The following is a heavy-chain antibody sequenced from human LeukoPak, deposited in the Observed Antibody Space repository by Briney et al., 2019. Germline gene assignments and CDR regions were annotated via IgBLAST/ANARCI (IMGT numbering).Heavy chain of an antibody. D-gene: IGHD2-2*01. CDR3: ARVGPAAARDY. CDR2: FSGTGGNT. V-gene: IGHV3-23*01. J-gene: IGHJ4*02. Sequence: GGSLRLSCAASGFTFNSYAMSWVRQAPGKGLEWVSGFSGTGGNTYYADSVKGRFTISRDTSKNMMYLEMNSLRAEDTAIYYCARVGPAAARDYWGQGTLVTVSS. CDR1: GFTFNSYA.